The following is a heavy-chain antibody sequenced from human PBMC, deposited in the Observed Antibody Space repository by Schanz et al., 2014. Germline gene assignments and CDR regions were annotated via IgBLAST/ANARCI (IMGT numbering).Heavy chain of an antibody. CDR2: ISGSGGST. CDR1: GFTFSDHY. J-gene: IGHJ4*01. Sequence: PGGSLRLSCAASGFTFSDHYMDWVRQAPGKGLEWVSGISGSGGSTYYADSVKGRFTISRDNSKNTLYLQMNSLRAEDTAVYYCAREQIMAAAGLVDYWGHGTLVTVSS. V-gene: IGHV3-23*01. CDR3: AREQIMAAAGLVDY. D-gene: IGHD6-13*01.